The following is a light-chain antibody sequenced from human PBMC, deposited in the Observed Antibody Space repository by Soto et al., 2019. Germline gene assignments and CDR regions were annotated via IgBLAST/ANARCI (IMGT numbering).Light chain of an antibody. CDR3: SSYTSSTTLV. CDR2: DVY. CDR1: RGDIGGYNY. Sequence: QSVLTQPAPVSASPGQSITISCTGTRGDIGGYNYVSWYQQHPGKAPKLMIYDVYHRPSGVSNRFSASKSGNTASLTISGLQAEDEADYYCSSYTSSTTLVFGTGTKVTVL. J-gene: IGLJ1*01. V-gene: IGLV2-14*03.